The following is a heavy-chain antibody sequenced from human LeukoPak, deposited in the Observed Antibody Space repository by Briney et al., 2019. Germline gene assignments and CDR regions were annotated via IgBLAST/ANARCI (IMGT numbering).Heavy chain of an antibody. J-gene: IGHJ4*02. Sequence: GGSLRLSCAASGFTFSSHALHWVRQAPGKGLEWVAVISYDGSTKYYADSVKGRFTISRDNSKNTLYLQMNSLRAEDTAVYYCAKDMHYYDSSGYSPLDYWGQGTLVTVSS. D-gene: IGHD3-22*01. CDR3: AKDMHYYDSSGYSPLDY. CDR1: GFTFSSHA. CDR2: ISYDGSTK. V-gene: IGHV3-30*04.